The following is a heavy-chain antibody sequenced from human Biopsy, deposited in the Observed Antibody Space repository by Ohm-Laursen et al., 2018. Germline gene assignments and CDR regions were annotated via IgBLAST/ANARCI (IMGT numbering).Heavy chain of an antibody. V-gene: IGHV4-59*07. J-gene: IGHJ6*02. D-gene: IGHD6-19*01. Sequence: SDTLSLTCTVSRDSISNYYWTWIRQSPGKGLEWLGYIYYTGKTTYNPSLESRITISVDTSKNKFSLQLDSMTAADTAVYYCGRVWLWRGYGMDVWGQGTTVTVSS. CDR3: GRVWLWRGYGMDV. CDR2: IYYTGKT. CDR1: RDSISNYY.